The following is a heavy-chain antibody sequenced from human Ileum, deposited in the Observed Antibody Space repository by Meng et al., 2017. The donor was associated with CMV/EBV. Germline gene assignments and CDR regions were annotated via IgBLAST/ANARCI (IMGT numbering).Heavy chain of an antibody. CDR1: GFTFSNYA. Sequence: GESLKISCAASGFTFSNYAMGWVRQAPGKGLEWVSHISASGTTIYYADSAKGRFTISRDNSKNSLFLQMNNLRAEDTALYYCASSTWYYFDYWGQGALVTVSS. D-gene: IGHD6-13*01. CDR3: ASSTWYYFDY. CDR2: ISASGTTI. J-gene: IGHJ4*02. V-gene: IGHV3-48*03.